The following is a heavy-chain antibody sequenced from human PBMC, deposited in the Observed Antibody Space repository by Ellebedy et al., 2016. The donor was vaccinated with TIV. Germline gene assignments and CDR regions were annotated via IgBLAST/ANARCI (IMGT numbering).Heavy chain of an antibody. Sequence: GESLKISXAASGFTFSNAWMSWVRQAPGKGLEWVGRIKSKTDGGTTDYAAPVKGRFTISRDDSKNTLYLQMNSLKTEDTAVYYCTTTLRDYFDYWGQGTLVTVSS. CDR1: GFTFSNAW. V-gene: IGHV3-15*01. J-gene: IGHJ4*02. D-gene: IGHD5-12*01. CDR3: TTTLRDYFDY. CDR2: IKSKTDGGTT.